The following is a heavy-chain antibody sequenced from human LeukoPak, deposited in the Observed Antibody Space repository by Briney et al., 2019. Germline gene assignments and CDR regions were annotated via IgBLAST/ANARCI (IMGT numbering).Heavy chain of an antibody. CDR2: IYSDGRT. V-gene: IGHV3-53*01. CDR3: AKLKGWYGEGYFDY. D-gene: IGHD3-10*01. Sequence: PGGSLRLSCAASGFAVSSNYMSWVRQAPGKGLEWVSVIYSDGRTYYAGSVKGRFTISRDISKNTLFLQMTSLRAEDTAVYYCAKLKGWYGEGYFDYWGQGTLVTVSS. J-gene: IGHJ4*02. CDR1: GFAVSSNY.